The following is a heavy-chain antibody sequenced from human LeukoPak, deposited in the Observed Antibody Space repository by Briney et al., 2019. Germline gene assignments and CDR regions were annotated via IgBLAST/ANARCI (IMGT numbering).Heavy chain of an antibody. CDR1: GFTFSSYS. D-gene: IGHD1-1*01. CDR3: ATAGNFRFDN. J-gene: IGHJ4*01. CDR2: ISSSSSYI. V-gene: IGHV3-21*06. Sequence: GGSLRLSCAASGFTFSSYSMNWVRQAPGKGLEWVSSISSSSSYIYYADSVKGRFTISRDNAKNTLYLQMDSLRGEDTALYYCATAGNFRFDNWGQGTLVTVSS.